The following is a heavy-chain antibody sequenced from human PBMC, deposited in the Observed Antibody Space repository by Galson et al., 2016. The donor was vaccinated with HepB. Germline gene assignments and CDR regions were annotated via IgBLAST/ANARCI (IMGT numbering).Heavy chain of an antibody. J-gene: IGHJ4*02. Sequence: SETLSLTCAVSGGSVSSHNWWSWVRQPPGKGLEWIGEVFHSGSTNYNPSPKSRVTIAVATSNNHFSLKLRSVTATDTAVYYCARLVPTRALAGLRDDCWGQGTLVTVSS. CDR2: VFHSGST. V-gene: IGHV4-4*02. CDR1: GGSVSSHNW. D-gene: IGHD6-19*01. CDR3: ARLVPTRALAGLRDDC.